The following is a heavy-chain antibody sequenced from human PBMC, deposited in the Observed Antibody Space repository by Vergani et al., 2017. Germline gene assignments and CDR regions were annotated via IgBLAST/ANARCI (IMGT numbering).Heavy chain of an antibody. J-gene: IGHJ4*02. CDR1: GYTFVNHP. CDR2: ISPYNHKT. D-gene: IGHD5-24*01. V-gene: IGHV1-18*04. Sequence: QAQLGQSDSEVKKPGDSVTLSCTTSGYTFVNHPITWVRQAPGQGLEWMWWISPYNHKTLYSQKVEGRVTMTSDTSSSTVFLELRRLTSDDTAIYYCARSQMATNDFDLWGRGTLVTVSS. CDR3: ARSQMATNDFDL.